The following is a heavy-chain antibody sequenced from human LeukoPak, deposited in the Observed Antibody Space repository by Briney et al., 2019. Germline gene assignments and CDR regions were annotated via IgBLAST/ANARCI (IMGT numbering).Heavy chain of an antibody. CDR1: GFTFSSYW. V-gene: IGHV3-74*01. Sequence: GGSLRLSCAASGFTFSSYWMHWVRQAPGKGLVWVSXINSDGSSTSYADSVKGRFTISRDNAKNTLYLQMNSLRAEDTAVYYCARDRGYYYGSGGNYWGQGTLVTVSS. D-gene: IGHD3-10*01. CDR3: ARDRGYYYGSGGNY. J-gene: IGHJ4*02. CDR2: INSDGSST.